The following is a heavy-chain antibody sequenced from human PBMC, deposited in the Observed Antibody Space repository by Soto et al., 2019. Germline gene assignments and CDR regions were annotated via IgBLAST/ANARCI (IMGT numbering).Heavy chain of an antibody. J-gene: IGHJ3*02. CDR1: GFTFSTYG. V-gene: IGHV3-33*06. CDR3: VKELGPFKAFDI. CDR2: IWSDGNNK. Sequence: QAQLVESGGGVVQPGRSLRVSRAASGFTFSTYGMHWVRQAPGKGLEWVAVIWSDGNNKFYPDSVKGRFTISRDNSKNTLYLQMNSLRVEDTAVYYCVKELGPFKAFDIWGQGTMVTVSS. D-gene: IGHD3-16*01.